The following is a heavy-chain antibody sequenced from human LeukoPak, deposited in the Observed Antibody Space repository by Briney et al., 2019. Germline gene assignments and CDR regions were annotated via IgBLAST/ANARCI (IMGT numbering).Heavy chain of an antibody. CDR1: GFTFSSYA. CDR2: ISPTGSTI. J-gene: IGHJ1*01. Sequence: GGSLRLSCAASGFTFSSYAMNWIRQAPGKGLEWLSYISPTGSTIYYADSVKGRFTISRDHAKNSLYLQMNSLRAEDTAVYYCARDGVLGSGDTEFFQHWGQGTLVTVSS. V-gene: IGHV3-48*03. CDR3: ARDGVLGSGDTEFFQH. D-gene: IGHD3-10*01.